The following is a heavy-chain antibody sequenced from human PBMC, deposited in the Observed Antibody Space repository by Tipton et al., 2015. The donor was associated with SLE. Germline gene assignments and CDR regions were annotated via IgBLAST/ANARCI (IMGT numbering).Heavy chain of an antibody. CDR1: GESLSGHY. Sequence: TLSLTCTVYGESLSGHYWVWIRQPPGKGLEWIGDINHSGRIDYNPSLMSRVTISADTSKNQFSLKLSSVTAADTAVYYCARLPVAATFGGFDYWGQGTLVTVSS. D-gene: IGHD6-19*01. V-gene: IGHV4-34*01. J-gene: IGHJ4*02. CDR2: INHSGRI. CDR3: ARLPVAATFGGFDY.